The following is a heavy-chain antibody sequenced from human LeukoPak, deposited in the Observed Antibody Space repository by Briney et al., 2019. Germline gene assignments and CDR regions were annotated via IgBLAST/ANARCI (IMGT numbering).Heavy chain of an antibody. CDR3: ARLTSSWSFDY. J-gene: IGHJ4*02. V-gene: IGHV5-51*01. D-gene: IGHD6-13*01. CDR2: ISPDGSDT. CDR1: GYGFTNYW. Sequence: GDSLKISCKGSGYGFTNYWIGWVRRMPGKGLEWMGIISPDGSDTRYSPSFQGQVTISADKSITTAYLQWSSLKASDTAMYYCARLTSSWSFDYWGQGTLVTVSS.